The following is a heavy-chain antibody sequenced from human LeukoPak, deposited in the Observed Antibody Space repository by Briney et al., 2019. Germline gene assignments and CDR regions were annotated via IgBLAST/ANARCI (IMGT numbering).Heavy chain of an antibody. D-gene: IGHD2-2*01. V-gene: IGHV3-66*01. J-gene: IGHJ4*02. CDR1: GFTVESNY. CDR2: IYSGGST. Sequence: GGPLRLSCAASGFTVESNYMNWVRQAPGKGLEWVSVIYSGGSTYYADSVKGRFTISRDNSKNMLYLQMNSLRVEDTAVYYCARDSAAVIVVGYWGQGTLVTVSS. CDR3: ARDSAAVIVVGY.